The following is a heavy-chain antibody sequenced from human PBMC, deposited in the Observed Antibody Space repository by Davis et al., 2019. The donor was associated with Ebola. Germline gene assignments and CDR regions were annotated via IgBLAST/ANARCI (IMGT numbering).Heavy chain of an antibody. CDR3: ARDTPELGIDY. CDR1: GFTFNNFW. Sequence: GESLKISCAASGFTFNNFWMHWVRQAPDMGLMWVSHINSEGSDSTYADSVKGRFTISRDNAKNTVYLQMNSLRAEDTAVYYCARDTPELGIDYWGQGTLVTASS. CDR2: INSEGSDS. D-gene: IGHD7-27*01. J-gene: IGHJ4*02. V-gene: IGHV3-74*03.